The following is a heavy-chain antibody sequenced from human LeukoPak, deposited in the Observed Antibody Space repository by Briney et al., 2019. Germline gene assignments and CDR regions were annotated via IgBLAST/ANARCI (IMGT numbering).Heavy chain of an antibody. Sequence: GGSLRLSCAASGFTFSTYGMHWVRQAPGTGLEWVAFIRYDGSNKYYADSVKGRFTISRDNSKNSLYLQMNSQRAEDTALYYCAKDSRNYFSPDYWGQGTLVIVSS. CDR1: GFTFSTYG. CDR2: IRYDGSNK. V-gene: IGHV3-30*02. CDR3: AKDSRNYFSPDY. D-gene: IGHD1-7*01. J-gene: IGHJ4*02.